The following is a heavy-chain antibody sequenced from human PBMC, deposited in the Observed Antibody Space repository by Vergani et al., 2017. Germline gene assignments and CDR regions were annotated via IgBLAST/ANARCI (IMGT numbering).Heavy chain of an antibody. J-gene: IGHJ4*02. CDR3: AKWYCSSTSCYLFFDY. CDR1: GFTFSSYA. D-gene: IGHD2-2*01. Sequence: EVQLLESGGGLVQPGGSLRLSCAASGFTFSSYAMSWVRQAPGKGLEWVSGISGSGGGTYYADSVKGRFTISRDNAKNSLYLQMNSLRAEDTALYYCAKWYCSSTSCYLFFDYWGQGTLVTVSS. CDR2: ISGSGGGT. V-gene: IGHV3-23*01.